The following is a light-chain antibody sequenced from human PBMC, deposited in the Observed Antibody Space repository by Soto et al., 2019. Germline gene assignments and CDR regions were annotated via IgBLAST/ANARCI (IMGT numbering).Light chain of an antibody. CDR2: LNSDGSH. Sequence: QLVLTQSRSASASLGASVKLTCTLSSGHSSYAIAWHQQQPEKGPRYLMKLNSDGSHSKGDGIPDRFSGCSSGAERYLTISRLQSEDEADYYCQTWGTGIHWVFGGGTKLTVL. CDR1: SGHSSYA. J-gene: IGLJ3*02. CDR3: QTWGTGIHWV. V-gene: IGLV4-69*01.